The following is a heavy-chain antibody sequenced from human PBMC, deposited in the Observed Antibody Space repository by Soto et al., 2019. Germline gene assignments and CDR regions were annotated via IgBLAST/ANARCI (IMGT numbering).Heavy chain of an antibody. J-gene: IGHJ4*02. D-gene: IGHD1-1*01. V-gene: IGHV3-23*01. CDR1: GFTFSRYA. CDR3: ATQDFRGTTGTT. CDR2: ISGSGGNI. Sequence: PGGSLNLSYAASGFTFSRYAMGWVRQAPGKGLEWVSVISGSGGNIHYADSVKGRFTISRDNSKNTLYLQMNSLRVEDTAVYNCATQDFRGTTGTTWGQGTLVNVSA.